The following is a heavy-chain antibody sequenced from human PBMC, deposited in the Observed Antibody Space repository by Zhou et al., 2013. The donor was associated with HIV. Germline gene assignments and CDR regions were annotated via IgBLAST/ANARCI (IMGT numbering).Heavy chain of an antibody. CDR3: AREGEGYCSSTSCSSFDY. D-gene: IGHD2-2*01. CDR1: GYTFTSYA. Sequence: QVQLVQSGAEVKKPGASVKVSCKASGYTFTSYAMHWVRQAPGQRLEWMGGIIPIFGTANYAQKFQGRVTITTDESTSTAYMELSSLRSEDTAVYYCAREGEGYCSSTSCSSFDYWGQGTLVTVSS. J-gene: IGHJ4*02. V-gene: IGHV1-69*05. CDR2: IIPIFGTA.